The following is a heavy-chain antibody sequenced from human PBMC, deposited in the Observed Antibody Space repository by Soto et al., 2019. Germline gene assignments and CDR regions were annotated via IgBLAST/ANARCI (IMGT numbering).Heavy chain of an antibody. Sequence: VQLVQSGAEVKKPGASVQVSCKTSGYSFSNYSMHWVRQVPGQGLDWMGKINPNGGSTSLAQKFKDAVTLTRDTSTNTVYMELSSLTDEDTAVYYCARDGVQLWPRYYFDYWGQGTLVTVSS. V-gene: IGHV1-46*01. CDR1: GYSFSNYS. CDR2: INPNGGST. D-gene: IGHD1-1*01. J-gene: IGHJ4*02. CDR3: ARDGVQLWPRYYFDY.